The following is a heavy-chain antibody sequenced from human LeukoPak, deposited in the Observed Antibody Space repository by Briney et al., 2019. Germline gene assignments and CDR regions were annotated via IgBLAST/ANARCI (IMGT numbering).Heavy chain of an antibody. J-gene: IGHJ4*02. CDR3: ARVHWGTTRYLDY. Sequence: GGSLRLSCAASGFTVSSNYMNWVRQVPGKGLEWVSVTYSGGVTDYADSVKGRFTISRDDSRNTVYLQMRSLRVEDTAVYFCARVHWGTTRYLDYWGQGTLVTVSS. D-gene: IGHD1-1*01. V-gene: IGHV3-66*01. CDR2: TYSGGVT. CDR1: GFTVSSNY.